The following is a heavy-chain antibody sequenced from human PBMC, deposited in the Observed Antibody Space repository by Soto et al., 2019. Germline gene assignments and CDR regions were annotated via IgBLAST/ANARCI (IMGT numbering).Heavy chain of an antibody. CDR2: IIPIFGTA. CDR1: GGTFSSYA. J-gene: IGHJ3*02. Sequence: QVQLVQSGAEVKKPGSSVKVSCKASGGTFSSYAISWVRQAPGQGLEWMGGIIPIFGTANYAQKFQGRVTITADESTSTAYMELSSLRSEDTAVYYCARGWAGVVTASPGAFDIWGQGTMVTVSS. D-gene: IGHD2-21*02. CDR3: ARGWAGVVTASPGAFDI. V-gene: IGHV1-69*12.